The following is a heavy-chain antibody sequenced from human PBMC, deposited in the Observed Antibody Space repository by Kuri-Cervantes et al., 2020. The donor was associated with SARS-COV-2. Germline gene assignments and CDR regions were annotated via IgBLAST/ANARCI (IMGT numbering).Heavy chain of an antibody. CDR3: ARSGYYSRGVTYYYMDV. Sequence: GSLRLSCTVSGGSISSYYWSWIRQPPGQGLEWLGYIYYSGSTKYNPSLESRVTISLDTSRNQFSLKLSSVTAADSAVYYCARSGYYSRGVTYYYMDVWDKGTTITVSS. D-gene: IGHD3-22*01. CDR1: GGSISSYY. J-gene: IGHJ6*03. V-gene: IGHV4-59*12. CDR2: IYYSGST.